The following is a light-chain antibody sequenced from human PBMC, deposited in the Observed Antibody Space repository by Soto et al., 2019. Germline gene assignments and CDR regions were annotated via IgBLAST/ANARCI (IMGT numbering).Light chain of an antibody. V-gene: IGKV3-15*01. Sequence: EIVLTQSPATLSVSPGERVTLSCRASQSVDINLAWYQQRPGQAPRLLIYGASTRATDMSGTFSGRRPGTELTLTTSSLQSEDFAVYYCQQRNVWPPITFGQGTRLQIK. CDR1: QSVDIN. CDR3: QQRNVWPPIT. CDR2: GAS. J-gene: IGKJ5*01.